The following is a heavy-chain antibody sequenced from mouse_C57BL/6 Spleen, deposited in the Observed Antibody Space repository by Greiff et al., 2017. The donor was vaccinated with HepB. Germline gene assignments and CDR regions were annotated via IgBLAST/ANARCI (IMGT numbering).Heavy chain of an antibody. CDR1: GFTFSSYT. CDR3: ARRRGYGNYFDY. Sequence: EVHLVESGGGLVKPGGSLKLSCAASGFTFSSYTMSWVRQTPEKRLEWVATISGGGGKTYYPDRVKGRFTISRDNAKNTLYLQMSSLRSEDTALYYCARRRGYGNYFDYWGQGTTLTVSS. D-gene: IGHD2-1*01. V-gene: IGHV5-9*01. J-gene: IGHJ2*01. CDR2: ISGGGGKT.